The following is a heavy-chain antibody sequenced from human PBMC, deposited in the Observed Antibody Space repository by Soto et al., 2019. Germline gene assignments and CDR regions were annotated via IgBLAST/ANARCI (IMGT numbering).Heavy chain of an antibody. J-gene: IGHJ4*02. CDR1: GFTFSSYA. CDR2: ISGSGTYT. V-gene: IGHV3-23*01. D-gene: IGHD6-13*01. Sequence: PGWSLRLSCAASGFTFSSYAMSWVRQAPGMGLEWVSTISGSGTYTYYADSVKGRFTISRDNSKNTLYLQMNSLRAEDTAVYYCAKVGSSSWFRGYFDYWGQGTLVTVSS. CDR3: AKVGSSSWFRGYFDY.